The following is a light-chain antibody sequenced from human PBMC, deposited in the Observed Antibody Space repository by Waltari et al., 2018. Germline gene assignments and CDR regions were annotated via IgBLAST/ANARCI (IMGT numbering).Light chain of an antibody. Sequence: QSPSSLSASVGDRVTITCRASQSISSYLNWYQQKPGKAPKLLIYAASSLQSGVPSRFSGGGSGTDFTLTISSLQPEDFATYYCQQSYSTPWTFGQGTKVESK. CDR2: AAS. V-gene: IGKV1-39*01. J-gene: IGKJ1*01. CDR1: QSISSY. CDR3: QQSYSTPWT.